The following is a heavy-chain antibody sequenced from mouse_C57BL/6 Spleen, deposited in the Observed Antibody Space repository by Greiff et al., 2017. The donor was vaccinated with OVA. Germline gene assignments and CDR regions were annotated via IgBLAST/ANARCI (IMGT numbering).Heavy chain of an antibody. J-gene: IGHJ2*01. CDR2: ISDGGSYT. Sequence: EVQLVESGGGLVKPGGSLKLSCAASGFTFSSYAMSWVRQTPEKRLEWVATISDGGSYTYYPDNVKGRFTISRDNAKNNLYLQMSDLKSEDTAMYYCEGAVYHFDYWGQGTTLTVSS. CDR3: EGAVYHFDY. CDR1: GFTFSSYA. V-gene: IGHV5-4*01.